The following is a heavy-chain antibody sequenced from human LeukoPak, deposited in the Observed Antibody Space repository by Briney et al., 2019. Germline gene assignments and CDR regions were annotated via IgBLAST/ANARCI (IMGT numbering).Heavy chain of an antibody. Sequence: GESLKISCYRSAFSLTRVWVAWVRQTPGKGLECMAIMYPGDSETIYSPSLQGQVIISADKSTHTAQLRWGSLNASDSAIYYCARLRAWGSGYFYGLDVWGQGTTVTVSS. CDR2: MYPGDSET. J-gene: IGHJ6*02. CDR3: ARLRAWGSGYFYGLDV. CDR1: AFSLTRVW. D-gene: IGHD7-27*01. V-gene: IGHV5-51*01.